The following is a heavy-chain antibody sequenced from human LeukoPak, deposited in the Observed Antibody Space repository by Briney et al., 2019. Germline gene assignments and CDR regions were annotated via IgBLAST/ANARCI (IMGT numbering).Heavy chain of an antibody. CDR1: GFTFDDYA. CDR2: ISWNSGSI. Sequence: GGSLRLSCAASGFTFDDYAMHWVRQAPGKGLEWVSGISWNSGSIGYADSVKGRFTISRDNAKNSLYLQMNSLRAEDTALYYCAKDSGSTSYLDYWGQGTLVTVSS. D-gene: IGHD2-2*01. CDR3: AKDSGSTSYLDY. V-gene: IGHV3-9*01. J-gene: IGHJ4*02.